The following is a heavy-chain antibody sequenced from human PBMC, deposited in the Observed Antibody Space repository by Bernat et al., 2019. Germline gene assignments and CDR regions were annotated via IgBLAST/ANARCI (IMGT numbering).Heavy chain of an antibody. D-gene: IGHD3-10*01. Sequence: EVRLVESGGGLVQPGGSPRLSCAASGFSFRDYWMHWVRQAAGKGLVWVSRINSDGSSTIYADSVKGRFTISRDNSKNTLYLQMNSLRAEDTAVYYCARARLPYYYGSGSPPDYWGQGTLVTVSS. CDR3: ARARLPYYYGSGSPPDY. CDR2: INSDGSST. J-gene: IGHJ4*02. CDR1: GFSFRDYW. V-gene: IGHV3-74*01.